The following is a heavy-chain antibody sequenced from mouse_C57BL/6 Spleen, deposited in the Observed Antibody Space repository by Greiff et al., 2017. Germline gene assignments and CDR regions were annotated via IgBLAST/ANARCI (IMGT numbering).Heavy chain of an antibody. CDR3: ARIGDRLRRTLYYYAMDY. V-gene: IGHV5-17*01. CDR1: GFTFSDYG. CDR2: ISSGSSTI. D-gene: IGHD2-4*01. J-gene: IGHJ4*01. Sequence: DVKLVESGGGLVKPGGSLKLSCAASGFTFSDYGMHWVRQAPEKGLEWVAYISSGSSTIYYADTVKGRFTISRDNAKNTLFLQMTSLRSEDTAMYYCARIGDRLRRTLYYYAMDYWGQGTSGTVSS.